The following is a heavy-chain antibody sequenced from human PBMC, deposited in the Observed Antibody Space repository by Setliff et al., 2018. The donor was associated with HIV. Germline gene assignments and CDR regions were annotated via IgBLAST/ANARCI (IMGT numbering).Heavy chain of an antibody. J-gene: IGHJ4*02. CDR3: ARRQGYGDYPELDY. CDR2: ISGSGGYS. V-gene: IGHV3-23*01. D-gene: IGHD4-17*01. Sequence: GGSLRLSCAASGFTLSNYAMSWVRQAPGKGLEWVSGISGSGGYSYYADSVQGRFTISSDNSKNMLYLQWSSLKASDTAMYYCARRQGYGDYPELDYWGQGTLVTVSS. CDR1: GFTLSNYA.